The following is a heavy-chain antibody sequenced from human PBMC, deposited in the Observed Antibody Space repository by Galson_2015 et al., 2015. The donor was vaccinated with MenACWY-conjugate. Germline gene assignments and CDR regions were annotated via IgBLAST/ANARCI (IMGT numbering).Heavy chain of an antibody. CDR1: GFTFRNYW. V-gene: IGHV3-7*03. J-gene: IGHJ6*02. CDR3: ARGHYGMDV. CDR2: IKKDGSEK. Sequence: SLRLSCAASGFTFRNYWMTWVRQAPGKGLEWVASIKKDGSEKYYVDSVKGRFTISRDNAKNSLYLEMNSLRVEVTAVHSCARGHYGMDVWGQGTTVTASS.